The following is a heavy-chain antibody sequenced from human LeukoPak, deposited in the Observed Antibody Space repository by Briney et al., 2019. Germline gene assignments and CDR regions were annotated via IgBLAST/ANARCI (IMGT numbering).Heavy chain of an antibody. V-gene: IGHV4-34*01. CDR1: GGSFSGYY. CDR3: ARAEGYCSSTSCSEYFQH. D-gene: IGHD2-2*01. J-gene: IGHJ1*01. Sequence: SETLSLTCAVYGGSFSGYYWSWIRQPPGKGLEWTGEINHSGSTNYNPSLKSRVTISVDTSKNQFSLKLSSVTAADTAVYYCARAEGYCSSTSCSEYFQHWGQGTLVTVSS. CDR2: INHSGST.